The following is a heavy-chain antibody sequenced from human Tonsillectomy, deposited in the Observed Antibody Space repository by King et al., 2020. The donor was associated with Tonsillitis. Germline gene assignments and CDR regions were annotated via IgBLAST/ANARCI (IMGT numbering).Heavy chain of an antibody. V-gene: IGHV3-30*18. CDR2: ISYDGSNK. CDR1: GFPFSSYG. Sequence: VPLVESWGGVVQPGRSLILSCAASGFPFSSYGMPWVRQAPGKGLEWVAVISYDGSNKYYADSVKGRFTISRDNSKNTLYLQMNSLRAEDTAVYYCAKGAGMVTRGGDVDDGGQGTLVTVAA. CDR3: AKGAGMVTRGGDVDD. J-gene: IGHJ4*02. D-gene: IGHD2-21*02.